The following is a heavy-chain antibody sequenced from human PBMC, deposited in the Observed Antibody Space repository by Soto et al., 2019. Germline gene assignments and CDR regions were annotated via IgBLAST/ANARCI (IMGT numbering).Heavy chain of an antibody. V-gene: IGHV4-4*02. D-gene: IGHD1-1*01. J-gene: IGHJ5*02. CDR2: IYHSGST. CDR1: GDSISSTNW. CDR3: ATAKLNWFDP. Sequence: SETLSLTCAVSGDSISSTNWWSWVRQPPGKGLEWVGEIYHSGSTNYNPSLKSRVSISVDKAKKSFSLKLRSVNAADTAVYYSATAKLNWFDPWGQGTLVTVSS.